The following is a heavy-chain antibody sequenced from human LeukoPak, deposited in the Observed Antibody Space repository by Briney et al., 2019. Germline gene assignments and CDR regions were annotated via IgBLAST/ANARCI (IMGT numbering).Heavy chain of an antibody. Sequence: ASVKVSCKASGYTFTSYGISWVRQAPGQGLEWMGGFDPEDGETIYAQKFQGRVTMTEDTSTDTAYMELSSLRSEDTAVYYCATDLIAAAGTTFDYWGQGTLVTVSS. J-gene: IGHJ4*02. CDR3: ATDLIAAAGTTFDY. CDR2: FDPEDGET. CDR1: GYTFTSYG. D-gene: IGHD6-13*01. V-gene: IGHV1-24*01.